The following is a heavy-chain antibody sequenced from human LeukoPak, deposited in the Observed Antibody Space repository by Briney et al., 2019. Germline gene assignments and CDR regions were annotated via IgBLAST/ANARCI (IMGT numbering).Heavy chain of an antibody. CDR1: SGSISTSNYY. Sequence: KTSETLSLTCTVSSGSISTSNYYWGWVRQPPGKALEWIGNIFYSGSTYYNPSLKSRVTISVDTSKNQFSLKLSSVTAADTAVYYCARGERNYVWGSYRYDTGEDPPYYFDYWGQGTLVTVSS. D-gene: IGHD3-16*02. J-gene: IGHJ4*02. V-gene: IGHV4-39*07. CDR2: IFYSGST. CDR3: ARGERNYVWGSYRYDTGEDPPYYFDY.